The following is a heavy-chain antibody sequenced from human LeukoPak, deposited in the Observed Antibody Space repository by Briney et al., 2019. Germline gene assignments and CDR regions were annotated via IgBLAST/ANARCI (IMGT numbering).Heavy chain of an antibody. Sequence: PSETLSLTCLVSGDSMSRYRWSWIRQSPGKALEWIGSISYSVAPRYSPSLESRLLISVDRSENRVSLKLSSVTAADTAVYYCARETSQKGAHYMDVWGKGTTVTISS. CDR2: ISYSVAP. CDR3: ARETSQKGAHYMDV. D-gene: IGHD3-16*01. CDR1: GDSMSRYR. J-gene: IGHJ6*03. V-gene: IGHV4-59*01.